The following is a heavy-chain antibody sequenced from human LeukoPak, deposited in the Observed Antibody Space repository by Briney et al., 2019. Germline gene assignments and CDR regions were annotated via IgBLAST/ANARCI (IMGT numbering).Heavy chain of an antibody. D-gene: IGHD1-26*01. V-gene: IGHV3-74*01. Sequence: GGFLRLSCAASGFTFSSYWMHWVRQAPGKGLVWVSRIKPDGSSTAYADSVKGRFTISRDNAKNTLYLQMNSLRAEDTAVYYCARGIVGATTIDYWGQGTLVTVSS. CDR2: IKPDGSST. J-gene: IGHJ4*02. CDR3: ARGIVGATTIDY. CDR1: GFTFSSYW.